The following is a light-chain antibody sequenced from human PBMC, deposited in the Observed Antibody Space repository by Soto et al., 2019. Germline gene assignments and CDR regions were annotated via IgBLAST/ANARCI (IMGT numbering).Light chain of an antibody. CDR1: RSLLHSNGYNY. J-gene: IGKJ5*01. CDR2: LGS. CDR3: MQALQTPIT. Sequence: DIVMTQSPRALPVTPGEPASSSCRSSRSLLHSNGYNYLDWYLQKPGQSPQLLIYLGSNRASGVPDRFSGSGSGTDITLKISRVEAEDVGVYYCMQALQTPITFGQGTRLEIK. V-gene: IGKV2-28*01.